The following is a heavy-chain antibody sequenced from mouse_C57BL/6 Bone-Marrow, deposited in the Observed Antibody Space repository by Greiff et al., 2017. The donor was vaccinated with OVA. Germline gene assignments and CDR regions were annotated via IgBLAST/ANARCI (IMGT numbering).Heavy chain of an antibody. V-gene: IGHV5-6*01. CDR3: ARLHSNYWYFDV. J-gene: IGHJ1*03. D-gene: IGHD2-5*01. Sequence: VQLVESGGDLVKPGGSLKLSCAASGFTFSSYGMSWVRQTPDKRLEWVATISSGGSYTYYPDSVKGRFTISRDNAKNTLYLQMSSLKSEDTAMYYCARLHSNYWYFDVWGTGTTVTVSS. CDR1: GFTFSSYG. CDR2: ISSGGSYT.